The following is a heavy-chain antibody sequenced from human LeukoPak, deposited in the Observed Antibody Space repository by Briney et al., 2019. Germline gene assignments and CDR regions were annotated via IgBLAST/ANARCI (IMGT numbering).Heavy chain of an antibody. J-gene: IGHJ4*02. CDR3: ARVPRYCSGGSCYSGGAFDY. Sequence: SETLSLTCTVSGGSISSYYWSWIRQPPGKGLEWIGYIYYSGSTYYNPSLKSRVTISVDTSKNQFSLKLSSVTAADTAVYYCARVPRYCSGGSCYSGGAFDYWGQGTLVTVSS. D-gene: IGHD2-15*01. CDR1: GGSISSYY. CDR2: IYYSGST. V-gene: IGHV4-59*06.